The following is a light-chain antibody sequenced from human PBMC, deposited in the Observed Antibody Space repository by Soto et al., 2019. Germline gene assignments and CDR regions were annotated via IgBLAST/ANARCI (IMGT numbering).Light chain of an antibody. J-gene: IGKJ4*01. CDR2: GAS. CDR1: QSVSNY. Sequence: IVLTQSPATLSLSPGERATLSCRAGQSVSNYLDWYQQKPGQPPKLLIYGASNRATGIPARFSGSGSGTDFTLTISSLEPEDFAVYYCQQRSNWVTFDGGTKVEI. CDR3: QQRSNWVT. V-gene: IGKV3-11*01.